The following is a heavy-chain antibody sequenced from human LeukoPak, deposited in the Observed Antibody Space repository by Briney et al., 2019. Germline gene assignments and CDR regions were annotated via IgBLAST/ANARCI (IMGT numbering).Heavy chain of an antibody. V-gene: IGHV4-34*01. CDR1: GGSFSGYY. D-gene: IGHD6-13*01. CDR2: INHSGST. Sequence: SETLSLTCAVYGGSFSGYYWSWIRQPPGKGLEWLGEINHSGSTNYNPSLKSRVTISVDTSKNQFSLKLSSVTAADTAVYYCARLGGSSSWYSGWFDPWGQGTLVTVSS. CDR3: ARLGGSSSWYSGWFDP. J-gene: IGHJ5*02.